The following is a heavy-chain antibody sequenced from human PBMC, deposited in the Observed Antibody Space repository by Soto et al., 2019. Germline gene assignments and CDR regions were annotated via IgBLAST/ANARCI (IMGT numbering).Heavy chain of an antibody. D-gene: IGHD6-13*01. CDR1: GFTFSSDW. Sequence: VQLVESGGGLVQPGGSLRLSCAASGFTFSSDWMHWVRQVPGKGLVWVSLISSDGSDIRYADSVKGRFTISRDNAKNTQYLQMSSLRAEDTAVYYCARSRPHFYMDVWGKGTTVTVSS. J-gene: IGHJ6*03. CDR3: ARSRPHFYMDV. V-gene: IGHV3-74*01. CDR2: ISSDGSDI.